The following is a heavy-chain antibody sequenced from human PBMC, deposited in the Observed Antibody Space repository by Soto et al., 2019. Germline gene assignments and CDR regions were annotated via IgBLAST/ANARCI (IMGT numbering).Heavy chain of an antibody. CDR3: AKLRGFIAVAGAFDY. CDR2: ISGSGGST. CDR1: GFTFSSFA. Sequence: GWSLRLSCAASGFTFSSFAMSWVRQAPGKGLEWVSGISGSGGSTYYADSVKGRFTISRDNSKNTLYLQMNSLRAEDTALYYCAKLRGFIAVAGAFDYWGQGTLVTVSS. J-gene: IGHJ4*02. D-gene: IGHD6-19*01. V-gene: IGHV3-23*01.